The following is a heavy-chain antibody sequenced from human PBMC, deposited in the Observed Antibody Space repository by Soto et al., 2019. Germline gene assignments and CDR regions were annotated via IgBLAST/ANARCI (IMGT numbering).Heavy chain of an antibody. Sequence: PSEPLSLTCTVSGGSIRSYSWASIRQPPGKGLEWIGYIYYSGSTSYNPSLKSRVTISVDTSKNQFSLKLSSVTAADTAVYYCGRDGYNWNYEGWFDPWGQGTPVTV. J-gene: IGHJ5*02. V-gene: IGHV4-59*01. CDR3: GRDGYNWNYEGWFDP. CDR2: IYYSGST. CDR1: GGSIRSYS. D-gene: IGHD1-7*01.